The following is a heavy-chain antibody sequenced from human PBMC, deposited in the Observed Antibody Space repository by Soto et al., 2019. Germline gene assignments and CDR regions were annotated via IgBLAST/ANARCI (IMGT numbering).Heavy chain of an antibody. CDR3: ATDLGCSLPAARKYFDY. D-gene: IGHD2-2*01. CDR2: FDPEDGET. J-gene: IGHJ4*01. CDR1: GYTLTELS. Sequence: ASLKVSCKVSGYTLTELSMHWVLQAPGRGLEWMGGFDPEDGETIYAQKFQGRVTMTEDTSTDAVYMDLRSLRSEDTAVYYCATDLGCSLPAARKYFDYWG. V-gene: IGHV1-24*01.